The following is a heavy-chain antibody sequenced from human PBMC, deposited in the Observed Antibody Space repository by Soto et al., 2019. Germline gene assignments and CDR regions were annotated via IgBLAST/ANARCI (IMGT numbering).Heavy chain of an antibody. CDR3: ARASIAGGAAYYAVDV. CDR1: GFSFSTYG. CDR2: ISYVGINK. J-gene: IGHJ6*02. V-gene: IGHV3-30-3*01. Sequence: QVQLVESGGGVVQPGRSLRLSCAASGFSFSTYGMHWVRQAPGKGLEWVAVISYVGINKYYADSVKGRFTISRDNSKNTLYLQMNSLRVEDTAVYYCARASIAGGAAYYAVDVWGQGTMVTVSS. D-gene: IGHD3-10*01.